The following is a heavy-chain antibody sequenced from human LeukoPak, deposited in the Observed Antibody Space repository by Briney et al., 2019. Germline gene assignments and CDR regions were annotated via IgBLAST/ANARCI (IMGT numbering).Heavy chain of an antibody. J-gene: IGHJ6*03. CDR3: ARTTEGGYTYGYFYYYCMDV. CDR1: GGSISSYY. V-gene: IGHV4-4*07. CDR2: IYTSGST. D-gene: IGHD5-18*01. Sequence: SETLSLTCTVSGGSISSYYWSWIRQPAGKGLEWIGRIYTSGSTNYNPSLKSRVTMSVDTSKSQFSLKLSSVTAADTAVYYCARTTEGGYTYGYFYYYCMDVWGKGTTVTISS.